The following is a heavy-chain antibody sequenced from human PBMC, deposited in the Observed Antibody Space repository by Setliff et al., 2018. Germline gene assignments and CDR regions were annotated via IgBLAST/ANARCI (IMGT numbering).Heavy chain of an antibody. CDR2: IISMFGTT. V-gene: IGHV1-69*05. D-gene: IGHD5-18*01. CDR1: GGTFSTYA. CDR3: AREGVDTRSSTDYRYYMDL. Sequence: SVKVSCKASGGTFSTYAISWVRQAPGQGLEWMGGIISMFGTTNYAQKFQGRVTITTDKSTSTSYMELSSLRFEDTAVYYCAREGVDTRSSTDYRYYMDLWGKGTTVTVSS. J-gene: IGHJ6*03.